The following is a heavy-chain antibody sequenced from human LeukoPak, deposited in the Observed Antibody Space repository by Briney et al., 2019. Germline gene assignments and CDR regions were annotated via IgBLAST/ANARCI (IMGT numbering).Heavy chain of an antibody. CDR2: IIPIFGTA. Sequence: ASVKVSCKASGGTFSSYAISWVRQAPGQGLEWMGGIIPIFGTANYAQKFQDRVTITADKSTSTAHMQLSSLRSEDTAVYYCARVRGGDYGDYYFDYWGQGTLVTVSS. D-gene: IGHD4-17*01. CDR3: ARVRGGDYGDYYFDY. CDR1: GGTFSSYA. J-gene: IGHJ4*02. V-gene: IGHV1-69*06.